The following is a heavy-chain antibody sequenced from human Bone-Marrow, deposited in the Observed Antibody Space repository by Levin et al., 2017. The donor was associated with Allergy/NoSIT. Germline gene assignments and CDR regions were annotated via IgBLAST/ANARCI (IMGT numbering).Heavy chain of an antibody. V-gene: IGHV4-34*01. CDR2: INHSGSS. Sequence: PSETLSLTCGVSGGSFSGYYWSWIRQTPGKGLEWIGKINHSGSSNYNPSLKSRVTMSGDTSKNQFSLKLSSVTAADTAVYYCARGLFVVLGFWAAPQAFDVWGQGTVVTVSS. CDR3: ARGLFVVLGFWAAPQAFDV. D-gene: IGHD3-16*01. CDR1: GGSFSGYY. J-gene: IGHJ3*01.